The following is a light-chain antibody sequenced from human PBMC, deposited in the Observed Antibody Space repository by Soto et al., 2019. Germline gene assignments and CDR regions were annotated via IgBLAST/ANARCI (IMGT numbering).Light chain of an antibody. CDR3: QQTYNSPYS. V-gene: IGKV1-39*01. CDR1: QSISNY. CDR2: AAS. Sequence: DIQLTQSPSSLSASIGDRVTITCRASQSISNYLNWYQQKPGEAPTFLIYAASSLQSGVPFRFSGSGSGTEFTLIISSLQPEDFATDYCQQTYNSPYSFGQGT. J-gene: IGKJ2*03.